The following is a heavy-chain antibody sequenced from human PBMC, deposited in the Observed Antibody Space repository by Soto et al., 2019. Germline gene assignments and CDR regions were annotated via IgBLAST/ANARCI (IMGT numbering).Heavy chain of an antibody. V-gene: IGHV3-30*18. J-gene: IGHJ6*02. D-gene: IGHD4-17*01. CDR2: ISDDGSNK. CDR1: GFTFSTYG. CDR3: AKETTVTTFMGYDYYSGMDV. Sequence: QVQLVESGGGVVQPGRPLRLSCAASGFTFSTYGMHWVRQAPGKGLEWVAVISDDGSNKDYADSVRGRFTISRDNSKNSMYLQMNSLRAEDTAVYYCAKETTVTTFMGYDYYSGMDVWGQGTTVTVSS.